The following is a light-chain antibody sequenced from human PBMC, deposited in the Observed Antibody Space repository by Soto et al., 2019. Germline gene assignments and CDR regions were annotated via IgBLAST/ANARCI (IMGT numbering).Light chain of an antibody. CDR3: QKYDRAPFT. V-gene: IGKV1-27*01. Sequence: DIQMTQSPSSLSAYLGDRVTITCRASQGISNYLAGYQQKPGRLPKLLLFGASTLQSVVPARFSGSGSGTLFTLTINGLLPEDVATYYCQKYDRAPFTFGPGTKVDFK. J-gene: IGKJ3*01. CDR2: GAS. CDR1: QGISNY.